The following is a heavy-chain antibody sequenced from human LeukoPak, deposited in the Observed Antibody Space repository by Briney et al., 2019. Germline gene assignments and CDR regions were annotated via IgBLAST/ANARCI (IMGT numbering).Heavy chain of an antibody. Sequence: ASVKVSCKASGYSFSGYAISWVRQAPGQGLEWMGRISAYSGDTKYAQNFQGRLTMTTDTSTSTAYMELRSLRSDDTAVYFCARPGTSYGDYGWYSDLWGRGTLVTVSS. V-gene: IGHV1-18*04. J-gene: IGHJ2*01. CDR2: ISAYSGDT. D-gene: IGHD4-17*01. CDR3: ARPGTSYGDYGWYSDL. CDR1: GYSFSGYA.